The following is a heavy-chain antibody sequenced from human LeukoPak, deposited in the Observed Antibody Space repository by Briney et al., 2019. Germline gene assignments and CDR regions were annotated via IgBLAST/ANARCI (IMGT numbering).Heavy chain of an antibody. CDR1: GFTFRNYL. D-gene: IGHD5-24*01. Sequence: GGSLRLSCAVSGFTFRNYLMHWVRQAPGQGLVWVSRINQYETKAYADSVKGRFTVSRDNAKNMMYLQLNGLRAEDTAVYFCGRGGDGIDVWGQGTTVIVSS. CDR3: GRGGDGIDV. V-gene: IGHV3-74*01. CDR2: INQYETKA. J-gene: IGHJ3*01.